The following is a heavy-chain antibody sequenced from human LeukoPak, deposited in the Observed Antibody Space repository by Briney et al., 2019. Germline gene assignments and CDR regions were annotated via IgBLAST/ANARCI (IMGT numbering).Heavy chain of an antibody. CDR1: GGTFSSYA. V-gene: IGHV1-69*04. J-gene: IGHJ4*02. D-gene: IGHD1-26*01. Sequence: GASVKVSCKASGGTFSSYAISWVRQAPGQGLEWMGRIIPILGIANYAQKFQGRVTITADKSTSTAYMELSSLRSEDTAVYYCARDPLVGATGYWGQGTLVTVSS. CDR2: IIPILGIA. CDR3: ARDPLVGATGY.